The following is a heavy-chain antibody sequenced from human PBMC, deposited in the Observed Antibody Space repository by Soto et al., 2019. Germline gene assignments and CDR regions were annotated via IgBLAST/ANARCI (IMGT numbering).Heavy chain of an antibody. J-gene: IGHJ5*02. CDR2: IKQDGSEK. CDR3: AREPGGGWFDP. Sequence: GESLRLSCAASGFTFSSYWMSWVRQAPGKGLEWVANIKQDGSEKYYVDSVKGRFTISRDNAKNSLYLQMNSLRAEDTAVYYCAREPGGGWFDPWGQGTLVTVSS. D-gene: IGHD2-15*01. V-gene: IGHV3-7*03. CDR1: GFTFSSYW.